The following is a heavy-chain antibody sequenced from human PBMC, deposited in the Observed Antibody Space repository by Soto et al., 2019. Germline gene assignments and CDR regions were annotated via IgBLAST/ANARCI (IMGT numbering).Heavy chain of an antibody. CDR1: GYSFTSYW. Sequence: GESLKISCKGSGYSFTSYWIGWVRQMPGKGLEWMGIIYPGDSDTRYSPSFQGQVTISADKSISTAYLQWSSLKASDTAMYYCARQTFSATRNYYGTDVWGKGTTVTVPS. CDR2: IYPGDSDT. V-gene: IGHV5-51*01. J-gene: IGHJ6*04. CDR3: ARQTFSATRNYYGTDV.